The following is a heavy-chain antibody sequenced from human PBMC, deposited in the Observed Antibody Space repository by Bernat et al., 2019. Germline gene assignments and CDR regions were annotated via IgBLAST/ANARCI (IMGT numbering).Heavy chain of an antibody. CDR2: ISWNSGSI. V-gene: IGHV3-9*01. Sequence: EVQLVESGGGLVQPGRSLRLSCAASGFTFDDYAMHWVRQAPGKGLEWVSGISWNSGSIGYADSVKGRFTISRDNAKNSLYLQMNSLRAEDTALYYCAKDSHAGGSRMDFDYWGQGTLVTVSS. J-gene: IGHJ4*02. CDR1: GFTFDDYA. D-gene: IGHD5-12*01. CDR3: AKDSHAGGSRMDFDY.